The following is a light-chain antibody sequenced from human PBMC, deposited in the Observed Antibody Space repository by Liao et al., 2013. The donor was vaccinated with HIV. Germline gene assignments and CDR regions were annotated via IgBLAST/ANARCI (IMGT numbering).Light chain of an antibody. V-gene: IGLV3-1*01. CDR1: KLGDKY. Sequence: SYELTQPPSVSVSPGQTASITCSGDKLGDKYGCWYQQKPGQSPVLVIYQDTKRPSGIPERFSGSKSGNTATLTISGTQAMDEADYYCQAWDSSNWVFGGGTKLTVL. CDR3: QAWDSSNWV. CDR2: QDT. J-gene: IGLJ3*02.